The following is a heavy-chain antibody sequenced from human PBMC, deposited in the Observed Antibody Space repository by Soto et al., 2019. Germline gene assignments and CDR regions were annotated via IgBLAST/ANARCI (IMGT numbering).Heavy chain of an antibody. CDR1: GGSISSYY. CDR3: ARGDYYDTSRRPGFYFDY. CDR2: IYYSGST. D-gene: IGHD3-22*01. Sequence: SETLSLTCTFSGGSISSYYWSWIRQPPGKGLEWIGYIYYSGSTNYNPSLKSRVTISVDTSKNQFSLKLSSVTAADTAVYYCARGDYYDTSRRPGFYFDYWGQGTLVTVSS. V-gene: IGHV4-59*08. J-gene: IGHJ4*02.